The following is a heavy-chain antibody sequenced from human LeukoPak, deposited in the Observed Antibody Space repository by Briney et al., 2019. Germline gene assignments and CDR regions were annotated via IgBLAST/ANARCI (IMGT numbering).Heavy chain of an antibody. Sequence: ASVKVSGKASGYTFISYGLTWVRQAPGQGLEWMGWISPYNDNTNYAQNLQGRVTMTTDTSTSTAYMELRSLRSDDTAVYYCARSGKVDNYYYMDVWGKGTTVTVSS. CDR3: ARSGKVDNYYYMDV. CDR1: GYTFISYG. J-gene: IGHJ6*03. V-gene: IGHV1-18*01. CDR2: ISPYNDNT. D-gene: IGHD2-15*01.